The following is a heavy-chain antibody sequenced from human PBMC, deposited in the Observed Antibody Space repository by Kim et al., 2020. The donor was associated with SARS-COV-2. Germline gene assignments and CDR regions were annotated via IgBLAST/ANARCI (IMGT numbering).Heavy chain of an antibody. V-gene: IGHV5-51*01. CDR3: ATRPADYNSAWSWFDP. J-gene: IGHJ5*02. CDR2: IYPGGSDI. Sequence: GESLKISCQASGYTFPNYWIGWVRQMPGKGLEWMGIIYPGGSDIRYNPSFQGQVTISADKSINTAYLQWSSLKASDTAMYYCATRPADYNSAWSWFDPWGQGTLVTVSS. D-gene: IGHD3-22*01. CDR1: GYTFPNYW.